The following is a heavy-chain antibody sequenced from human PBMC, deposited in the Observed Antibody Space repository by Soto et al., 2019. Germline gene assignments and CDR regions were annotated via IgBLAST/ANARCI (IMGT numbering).Heavy chain of an antibody. J-gene: IGHJ3*02. Sequence: QVQLVQSGADVKKPGASVKVSCKASGYNFTSYGISWVRQAPGQGLEWMGWISPHNDRTKYARRFQDRVTMTTETTTSTVYMELGSLRSDDTAVYYCARDLYYSSGRYFDHDAFDIWGQGTGVTVSS. D-gene: IGHD6-19*01. CDR3: ARDLYYSSGRYFDHDAFDI. CDR2: ISPHNDRT. CDR1: GYNFTSYG. V-gene: IGHV1-18*01.